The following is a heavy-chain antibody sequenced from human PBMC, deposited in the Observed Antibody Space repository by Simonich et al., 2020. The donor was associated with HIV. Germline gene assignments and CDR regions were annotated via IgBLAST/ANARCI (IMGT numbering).Heavy chain of an antibody. CDR1: GFTFSSYW. D-gene: IGHD3-22*01. J-gene: IGHJ6*03. CDR2: IKQNGRDK. Sequence: EVQLVESGGGLVQPGGSLRLSCAASGFTFSSYWMSWVSQAPGKGLELVPNIKQNGRDKYYVDSVKGRFTISRNNAKTSLYLQMTSLRAEDTAVYYCARQPYYYDSSGYYDYYYYMDVWGKGTTVTVSS. V-gene: IGHV3-7*01. CDR3: ARQPYYYDSSGYYDYYYYMDV.